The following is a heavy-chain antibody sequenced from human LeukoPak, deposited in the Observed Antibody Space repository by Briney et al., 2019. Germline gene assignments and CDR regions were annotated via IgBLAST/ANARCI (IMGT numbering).Heavy chain of an antibody. J-gene: IGHJ4*02. Sequence: SVEVSCKASGGTFSSYAISWVRQAPGQGLEWMGRIIPILGIANYAQKFQGRVTITADKSTSTAYMELSSLRSEDTAVYYCARDRFDYYGSGSYFDCWGQGTLVTVSS. CDR2: IIPILGIA. CDR1: GGTFSSYA. CDR3: ARDRFDYYGSGSYFDC. V-gene: IGHV1-69*04. D-gene: IGHD3-10*01.